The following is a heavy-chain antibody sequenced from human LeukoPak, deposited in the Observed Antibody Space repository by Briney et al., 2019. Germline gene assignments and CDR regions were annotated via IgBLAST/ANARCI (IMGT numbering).Heavy chain of an antibody. D-gene: IGHD6-19*01. Sequence: GGSLRVSCAASGFTLSSYSMTWVRQDPGKGLEWVSSISSSSSYIYYADSVKGRFTISRDNAKNSLYLQMNSLRAEDTAVYYCARGYSSGWHTYFDYWGQGTLVTVSS. J-gene: IGHJ4*02. CDR1: GFTLSSYS. V-gene: IGHV3-21*01. CDR3: ARGYSSGWHTYFDY. CDR2: ISSSSSYI.